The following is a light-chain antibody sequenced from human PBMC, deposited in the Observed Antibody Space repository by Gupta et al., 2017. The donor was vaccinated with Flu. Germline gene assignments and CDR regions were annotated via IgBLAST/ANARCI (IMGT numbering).Light chain of an antibody. CDR3: QQYNSYSA. CDR2: KAS. Sequence: DIQMTQSPSTLYASVGDRVNITCRASQTIGKWLAWYQQKPGKAPKLLIYKASSLESGVPSRFSGSGSGTEFTLTSSILQPDDFATYYCQQYNSYSAFGQGTKVEIK. J-gene: IGKJ1*01. V-gene: IGKV1-5*03. CDR1: QTIGKW.